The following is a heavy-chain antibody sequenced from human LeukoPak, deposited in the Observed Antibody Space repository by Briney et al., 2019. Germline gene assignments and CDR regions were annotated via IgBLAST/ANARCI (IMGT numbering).Heavy chain of an antibody. CDR3: ARVGRIIMVRGVLYYFDY. D-gene: IGHD3-10*01. CDR1: GGSFSGYY. J-gene: IGHJ4*02. CDR2: INHSGST. Sequence: SETLSLTCAVYGGSFSGYYWSWIRQPPGKGLEWIGEINHSGSTNYNPSLKSRVTISVDTSKNQFSLKLSSVTAADTAVYYCARVGRIIMVRGVLYYFDYWGQGTLVTVSS. V-gene: IGHV4-34*01.